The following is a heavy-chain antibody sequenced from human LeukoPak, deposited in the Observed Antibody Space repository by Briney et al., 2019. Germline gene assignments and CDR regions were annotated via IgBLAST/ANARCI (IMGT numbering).Heavy chain of an antibody. J-gene: IGHJ4*02. D-gene: IGHD3/OR15-3a*01. CDR2: IYYSGNT. CDR1: SGSFSGYY. CDR3: ARQTGSGLFILP. V-gene: IGHV4-39*01. Sequence: TSETLSLTCAVYSGSFSGYYWGWIRQPPGKGLEWIGSIYYSGNTYYNASLKSQVSISIDTSKNQFSLRLTSVTAADTAVYYCARQTGSGLFILPGGQGTLVTVSS.